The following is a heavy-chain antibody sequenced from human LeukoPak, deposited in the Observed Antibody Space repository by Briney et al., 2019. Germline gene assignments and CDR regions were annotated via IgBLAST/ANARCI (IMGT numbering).Heavy chain of an antibody. V-gene: IGHV3-11*06. CDR3: VRGRPGGVGELDY. CDR2: ISGPSGDT. Sequence: GGSLRLSCAASGFTFSDYYMIWIRRAPGKGLEWVSFISGPSGDTNYADPVKGRFTISRDNAKNSLYLQMNSLRAEDTAIYYCVRGRPGGVGELDYWGPGSLVTVSS. J-gene: IGHJ4*02. CDR1: GFTFSDYY. D-gene: IGHD1-7*01.